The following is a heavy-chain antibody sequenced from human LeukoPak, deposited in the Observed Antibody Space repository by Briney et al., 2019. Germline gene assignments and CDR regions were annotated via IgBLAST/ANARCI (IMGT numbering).Heavy chain of an antibody. V-gene: IGHV3-23*01. J-gene: IGHJ4*02. Sequence: PGGSLRLSCAASGFTFSSYTMNWVRQAPGKGLEWVSAISGSGVGTYYADSVKGRFTISRDNSKNTVYLQMNSLSTEDTAMYYCARDQSSGGRWLDYWGRGTLVTVSS. D-gene: IGHD2-15*01. CDR3: ARDQSSGGRWLDY. CDR2: ISGSGVGT. CDR1: GFTFSSYT.